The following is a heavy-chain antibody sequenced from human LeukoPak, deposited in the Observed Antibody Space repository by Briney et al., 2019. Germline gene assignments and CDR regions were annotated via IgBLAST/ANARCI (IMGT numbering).Heavy chain of an antibody. J-gene: IGHJ5*02. CDR1: GYTFTGYY. CDR2: INPNSGGT. CDR3: ARVAVAGRRNENWFDP. V-gene: IGHV1-2*02. Sequence: ASVKVSCKASGYTFTGYYMHWVRQAPGQGLEWMGWINPNSGGTNYAQKFQGRVTMTRDTSISTAYVELSRLRSDDTAVYYCARVAVAGRRNENWFDPWGQGTLVTVSS. D-gene: IGHD6-19*01.